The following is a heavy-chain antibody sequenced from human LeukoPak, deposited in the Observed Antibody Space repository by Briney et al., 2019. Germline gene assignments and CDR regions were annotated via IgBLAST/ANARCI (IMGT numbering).Heavy chain of an antibody. CDR3: ARVTNTAMVSFDY. CDR1: GYTFTSYY. D-gene: IGHD5-18*01. Sequence: ASVKVSCKASGYTFTSYYMHWVRQAPGQGLEWMGIINPSGGSTSYAQKFQGRVTMTRDTSTSTVYMELSSLRSEATAVSYCARVTNTAMVSFDYWGQGTLVTVSS. V-gene: IGHV1-46*01. J-gene: IGHJ4*02. CDR2: INPSGGST.